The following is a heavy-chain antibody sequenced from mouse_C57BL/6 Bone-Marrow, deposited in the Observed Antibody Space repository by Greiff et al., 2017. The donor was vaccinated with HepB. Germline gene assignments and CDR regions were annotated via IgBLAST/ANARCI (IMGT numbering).Heavy chain of an antibody. CDR2: IYPGGGYT. CDR3: ARRDYYAMDY. J-gene: IGHJ4*01. V-gene: IGHV1-63*01. Sequence: VQLQQSGAELVRPGPSVKMSCKASGYTFTNYWIGWAKQRPGHGLEWIGDIYPGGGYTNYNEKFKGKATLTADKSSSTAYMQFSSLTSEDSAIYYCARRDYYAMDYWGQGTSVTVSS. CDR1: GYTFTNYW.